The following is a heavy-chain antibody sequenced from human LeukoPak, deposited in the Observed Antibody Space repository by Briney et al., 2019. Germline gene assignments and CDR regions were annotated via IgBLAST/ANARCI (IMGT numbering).Heavy chain of an antibody. Sequence: SETLSLTCTVSGGSISSGDYYWSWIRQPPGKGLEWIGYIYYSGSTYYNPSLKSRVTISVDTSKNQFSLKLSSVTAADTAVYSCARARPVDIVAKTHPYFDYWGQGTLVTVSS. D-gene: IGHD5-12*01. CDR3: ARARPVDIVAKTHPYFDY. J-gene: IGHJ4*02. CDR2: IYYSGST. V-gene: IGHV4-30-4*08. CDR1: GGSISSGDYY.